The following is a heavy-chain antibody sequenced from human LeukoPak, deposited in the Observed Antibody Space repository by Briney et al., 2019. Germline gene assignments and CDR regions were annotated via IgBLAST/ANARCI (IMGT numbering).Heavy chain of an antibody. V-gene: IGHV4-39*07. CDR1: GGSVSSSTYY. Sequence: SETLSLTCAVSGGSVSSSTYYWGWIRQPPGKGLEWIGNIYYTGSSYYNPSLKSRVTMSVDSSKNQFSLTLTSVTAADTAVYYCVRDGANWEEPNDASDIWGQGTMVTVSS. CDR2: IYYTGSS. CDR3: VRDGANWEEPNDASDI. J-gene: IGHJ3*02. D-gene: IGHD1-26*01.